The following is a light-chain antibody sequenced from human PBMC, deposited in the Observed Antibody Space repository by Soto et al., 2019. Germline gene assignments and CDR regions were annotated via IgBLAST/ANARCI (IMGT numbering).Light chain of an antibody. CDR1: QFVSVGF. CDR3: QQYGSSPQT. Sequence: EIVLTQSPGTLSLSPGERATLSCRASQFVSVGFLAWYQQKPGQAPRLLIYGASDRATGIPDRFTGSGSGTDFTLTISRLEPEDFAVYYCQQYGSSPQTFGQGTKVDIK. J-gene: IGKJ1*01. V-gene: IGKV3-20*01. CDR2: GAS.